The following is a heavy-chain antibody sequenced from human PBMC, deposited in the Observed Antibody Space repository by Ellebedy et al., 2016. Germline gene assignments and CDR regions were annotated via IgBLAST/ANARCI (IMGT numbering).Heavy chain of an antibody. CDR1: GFIFSRYD. V-gene: IGHV3-30*03. J-gene: IGHJ6*02. D-gene: IGHD3-16*01. Sequence: GESLKISXAASGFIFSRYDIQWVRQAPGKGLEWVALISPDGSNEHYTDSVKGRFTISRDNSKFRVYLQMNSLIVEDTAVYFCARVRSSGFYSNYDMDVWGQGTTVTVSS. CDR2: ISPDGSNE. CDR3: ARVRSSGFYSNYDMDV.